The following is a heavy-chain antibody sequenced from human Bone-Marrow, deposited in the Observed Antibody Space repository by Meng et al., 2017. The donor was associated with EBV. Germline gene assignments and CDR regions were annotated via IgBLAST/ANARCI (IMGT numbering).Heavy chain of an antibody. D-gene: IGHD3-3*02. J-gene: IGHJ4*02. V-gene: IGHV3-74*01. CDR2: TNEDGRTV. CDR3: SRDLAGQYDD. CDR1: GFTFSRYW. Sequence: EVHLVESGGALVQPGGSLGLSCVASGFTFSRYWMHWVRQVPGKGLEWISRTNEDGRTVDYADSVKGRFTISRDNTKNTLYLQMDSLRVEDTALYLCSRDLAGQYDDWGQGTLVTVSS.